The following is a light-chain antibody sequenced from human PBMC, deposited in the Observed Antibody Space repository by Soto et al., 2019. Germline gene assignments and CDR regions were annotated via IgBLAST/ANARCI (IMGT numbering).Light chain of an antibody. V-gene: IGKV3-20*01. CDR2: GAS. CDR1: QSVSSK. CDR3: QQYGSSGT. J-gene: IGKJ1*01. Sequence: EIVMTQSPATLSVSPGERATLSCRASQSVSSKLAWFQQKPGQAPRLLIYGASNRATGIPDRFSGSGSGTDFTLTIRRLEPEDFAVYYCQQYGSSGTFGQGTKVDIK.